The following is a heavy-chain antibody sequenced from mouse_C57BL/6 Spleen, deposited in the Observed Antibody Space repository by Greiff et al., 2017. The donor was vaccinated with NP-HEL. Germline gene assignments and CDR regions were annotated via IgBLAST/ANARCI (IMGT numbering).Heavy chain of an antibody. CDR2: IYPGDGDT. Sequence: QVQLQQSGAELVKPGASVKISCKASGYAFSSYWMNWVKQRPGKGLEWIGQIYPGDGDTNYNGKFKGKATLTADKSSSTAYMQLSSLTSEDSAVYFCARERLLRSYYFDYWGQGTTLTVSS. V-gene: IGHV1-80*01. CDR3: ARERLLRSYYFDY. J-gene: IGHJ2*01. CDR1: GYAFSSYW. D-gene: IGHD1-1*01.